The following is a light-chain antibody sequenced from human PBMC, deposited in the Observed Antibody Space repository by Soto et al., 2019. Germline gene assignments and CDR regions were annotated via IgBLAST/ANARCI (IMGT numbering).Light chain of an antibody. J-gene: IGKJ1*01. CDR1: QSISTY. CDR2: AAS. Sequence: DIQLTQSPSSLSASVGDRVTITCRASQSISTYLNWYQQKPGKAPKLLIYAASSLQSGVTSRFSGSGSGTDFTLTISSLQPEDSAAYLCQQSYSTPRTFGQGTKVEIK. V-gene: IGKV1-39*01. CDR3: QQSYSTPRT.